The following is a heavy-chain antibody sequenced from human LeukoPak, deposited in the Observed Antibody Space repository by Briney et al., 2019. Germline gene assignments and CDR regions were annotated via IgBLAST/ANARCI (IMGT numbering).Heavy chain of an antibody. D-gene: IGHD3-22*01. V-gene: IGHV4-30-4*07. CDR2: IYYSGST. Sequence: PSQTLSLTCTVSGASISSGGYSWSWIRQPPGKGLEWIGYIYYSGSTYYNPSLKSRVTISVDTSKNQFSLKLSSVTAADTAVYYCARVGYYYDPGENWFDPWGQGTLVTVSS. CDR3: ARVGYYYDPGENWFDP. J-gene: IGHJ5*02. CDR1: GASISSGGYS.